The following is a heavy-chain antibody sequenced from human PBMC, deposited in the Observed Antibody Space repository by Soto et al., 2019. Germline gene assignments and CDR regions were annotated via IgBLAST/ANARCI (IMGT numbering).Heavy chain of an antibody. V-gene: IGHV4-39*07. J-gene: IGHJ5*02. CDR3: ARGGWFGESRTKVFDP. CDR1: GGSISSDSYY. D-gene: IGHD3-10*01. CDR2: ISYSGST. Sequence: PSETLSLTCTVSGGSISSDSYYWGWIRQSPEKGLEWIASISYSGSTNYNPSLKSRVTISVDTSKNQFSLKLSSVTAADTAVYYCARGGWFGESRTKVFDPWGQGTLVTVSS.